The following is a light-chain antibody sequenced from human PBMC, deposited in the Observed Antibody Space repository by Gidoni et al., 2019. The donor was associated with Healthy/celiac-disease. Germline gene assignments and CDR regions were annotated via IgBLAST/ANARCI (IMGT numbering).Light chain of an antibody. Sequence: DIVMTQSPSTLSVSVGERATISCRASQSISSYLDWYQQKPGKAPRLLIYGASTRETGIPARFSGSGSGTEFTLTISSLQPEDFAAYYCQQYNSSPRTFGQGTKVDIK. CDR2: GAS. J-gene: IGKJ1*01. CDR1: QSISSY. CDR3: QQYNSSPRT. V-gene: IGKV3-15*01.